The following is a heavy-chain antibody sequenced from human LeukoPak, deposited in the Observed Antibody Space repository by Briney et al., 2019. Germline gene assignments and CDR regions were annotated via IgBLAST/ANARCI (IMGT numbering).Heavy chain of an antibody. CDR1: GYTFTSYD. D-gene: IGHD6-19*01. CDR3: ARCIAVAGDYYYYYMDV. CDR2: MNPNSGNT. J-gene: IGHJ6*03. Sequence: GASVKVSCKASGYTFTSYDINWVRQATGQGLEWMGWMNPNSGNTGYAQKFQGRVTITRNTSISTAYMELSSLRSEDTAVYYCARCIAVAGDYYYYYMDVWGKGTTVTVSS. V-gene: IGHV1-8*01.